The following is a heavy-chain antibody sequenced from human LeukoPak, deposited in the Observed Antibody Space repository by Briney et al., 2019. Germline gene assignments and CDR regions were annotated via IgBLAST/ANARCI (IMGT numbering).Heavy chain of an antibody. Sequence: VASVKVSCKASGGTFSSYAISWVRQAPGQGLEWMGGIIPIFGTANYAQKFQGRVTITTDESTSTAYMELRSLRSDDTAVYYCARDRMVVTERFDPWGQGTLVTVSS. CDR2: IIPIFGTA. D-gene: IGHD2-21*02. J-gene: IGHJ5*02. V-gene: IGHV1-69*05. CDR3: ARDRMVVTERFDP. CDR1: GGTFSSYA.